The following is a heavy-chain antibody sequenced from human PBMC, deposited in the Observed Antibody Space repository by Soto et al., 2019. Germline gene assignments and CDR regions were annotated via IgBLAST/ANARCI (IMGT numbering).Heavy chain of an antibody. CDR3: ARAPIYYGSGSSYHYYYMDV. CDR1: GDSVSSNSAA. V-gene: IGHV6-1*01. D-gene: IGHD3-10*01. J-gene: IGHJ6*03. Sequence: SQTLSLTCAISGDSVSSNSAAWNWIRQSPSRGLEWLGRTYYRSKWYNDYAVSVKSRITINPDTSKNQFSLQLNSVTPEDTAVYYCARAPIYYGSGSSYHYYYMDVWGKGTTVTVSS. CDR2: TYYRSKWYN.